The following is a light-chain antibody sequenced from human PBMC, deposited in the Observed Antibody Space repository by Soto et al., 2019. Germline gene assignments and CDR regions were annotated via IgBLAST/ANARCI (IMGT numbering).Light chain of an antibody. CDR3: TSPTPGSLYV. J-gene: IGLJ1*01. CDR2: MVS. Sequence: QSVLTQPASVSGSPGQSITISCTGTSSDVGNYNYVSWYQQYPDRVPKLLIYMVSNRPSGVSNRFSGSKSGNTASLTISGLQAEDEADYFCTSPTPGSLYVFGTGTKVTVL. V-gene: IGLV2-14*01. CDR1: SSDVGNYNY.